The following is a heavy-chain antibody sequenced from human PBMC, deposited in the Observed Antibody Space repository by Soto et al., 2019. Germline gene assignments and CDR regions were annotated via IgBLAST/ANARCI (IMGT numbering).Heavy chain of an antibody. V-gene: IGHV4-4*07. CDR2: VYEGGNV. Sequence: SETLSLTCTVSGASISDHFWSWVRQPAGERLEWIGRVYEGGNVNYNPSLKGRVTMSRDTSKNQLSLTLTSVTAADTAVYYCVRDGTKTLRDWFDPWGQGISVTVSS. CDR3: VRDGTKTLRDWFDP. CDR1: GASISDHF. D-gene: IGHD1-1*01. J-gene: IGHJ5*02.